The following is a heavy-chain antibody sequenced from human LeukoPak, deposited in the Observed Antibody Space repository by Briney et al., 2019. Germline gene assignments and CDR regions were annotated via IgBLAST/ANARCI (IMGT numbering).Heavy chain of an antibody. Sequence: HPSETLSLTCAVSGVAFSNYYWSWVRQSPTKGLEWIGEINHSGYTNYNPSLKSRVTISIDTSKNQVSLMVISVTAADTGVYYCTRAVAGHPDWGQGTLVTVSS. V-gene: IGHV4-34*01. CDR2: INHSGYT. CDR3: TRAVAGHPD. D-gene: IGHD6-19*01. CDR1: GVAFSNYY. J-gene: IGHJ4*02.